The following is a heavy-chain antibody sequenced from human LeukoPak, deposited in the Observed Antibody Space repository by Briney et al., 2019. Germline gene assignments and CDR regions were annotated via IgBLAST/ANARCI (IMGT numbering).Heavy chain of an antibody. J-gene: IGHJ4*02. CDR1: SGSISSYY. CDR3: ARHVPHDSSGYYPFYFDY. Sequence: SETLSLTCTVSSGSISSYYWSWIRQPPGKGLEWIGYIYYSGSTNYNPSLKSRVTISVDTSKNQFSLKLSSVTAADTAVYYCARHVPHDSSGYYPFYFDYWGQGTLVTVSS. D-gene: IGHD3-22*01. V-gene: IGHV4-59*08. CDR2: IYYSGST.